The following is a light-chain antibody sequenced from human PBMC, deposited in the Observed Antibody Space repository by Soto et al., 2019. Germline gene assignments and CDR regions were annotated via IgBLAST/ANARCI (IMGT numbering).Light chain of an antibody. V-gene: IGLV1-44*01. CDR3: AVWDDSLNGYV. J-gene: IGLJ1*01. CDR1: SSNIGSNT. CDR2: GND. Sequence: QSVLTQPPSVSGTPGQRVTISCSGSSSNIGSNTVNWYQHLPGTAPKLLIFGNDQRPSGVPDRFSGSKSGTSASLAISGLQSEDEADYSCAVWDDSLNGYVFGTGTKLTVL.